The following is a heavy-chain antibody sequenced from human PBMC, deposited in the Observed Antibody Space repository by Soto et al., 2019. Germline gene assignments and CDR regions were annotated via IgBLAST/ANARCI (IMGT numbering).Heavy chain of an antibody. J-gene: IGHJ6*03. CDR2: TYYRSRWYN. CDR1: GGSVSSNSAA. D-gene: IGHD1-7*01. Sequence: SQTLSLTCASSGGSVSSNSAACNWIRMSPSRGLEWLARTYYRSRWYNDYAVSVRSRITVNPDTSKNQFSLQLTSVTPEDTAVYYCAGTTSHQWYYMDVWGKGTTVTVSS. V-gene: IGHV6-1*01. CDR3: AGTTSHQWYYMDV.